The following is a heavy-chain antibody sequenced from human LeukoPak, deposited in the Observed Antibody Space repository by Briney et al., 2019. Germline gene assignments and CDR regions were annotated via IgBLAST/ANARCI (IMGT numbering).Heavy chain of an antibody. CDR2: MNPNSGNT. J-gene: IGHJ4*02. Sequence: ASVKVSCKASGYTFTSYDINWVRQATGQGLEWMGWMNPNSGNTSYAQKFQGRVTMTRNTSISTAYMELSSLRSEDTAVYYCERGASVYCDFGRGYPKWGAYFDYWGQGTLVTVSS. D-gene: IGHD3-3*01. V-gene: IGHV1-8*01. CDR3: ERGASVYCDFGRGYPKWGAYFDY. CDR1: GYTFTSYD.